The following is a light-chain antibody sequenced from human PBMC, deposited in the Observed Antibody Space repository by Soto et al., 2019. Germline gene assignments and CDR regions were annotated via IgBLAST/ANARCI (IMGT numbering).Light chain of an antibody. CDR2: GAS. CDR1: QSVSSN. J-gene: IGKJ1*01. Sequence: EIVMTQSPATLSGSPGERATLSCRASQSVSSNFSWYQQKPGQAPRLLIYGASSRATGIPARFSGSGSGTDSTLTISSLQSEDFAVYYCQHYNNRPRTFGQGTKVEIK. V-gene: IGKV3-15*01. CDR3: QHYNNRPRT.